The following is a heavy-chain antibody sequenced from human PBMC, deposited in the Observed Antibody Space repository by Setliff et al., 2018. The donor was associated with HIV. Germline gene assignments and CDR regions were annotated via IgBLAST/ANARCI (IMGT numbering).Heavy chain of an antibody. CDR2: IRTQPYGVTT. CDR3: TRTPGAWQNYFDY. D-gene: IGHD2-15*01. CDR1: GLIFSDHY. J-gene: IGHJ4*02. Sequence: PGGSLRLSCAVSGLIFSDHYMDWVRQAPGKGLEWVGLIRTQPYGVTTEYAASVKGRFTISRDDSLGIAYLQLNSLKSEDTAIYYCTRTPGAWQNYFDYWGQGTPVTVSS. V-gene: IGHV3-49*04.